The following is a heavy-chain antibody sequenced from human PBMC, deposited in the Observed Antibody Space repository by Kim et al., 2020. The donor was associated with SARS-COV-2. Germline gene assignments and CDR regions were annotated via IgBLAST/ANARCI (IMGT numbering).Heavy chain of an antibody. V-gene: IGHV3-23*01. Sequence: GDAVKDRFTISRDKSRDTLFLQMNSLRAEDTAIYYCAKHPTASCYTGLDYWGQGTLVTVSS. J-gene: IGHJ4*02. D-gene: IGHD2-2*02. CDR3: AKHPTASCYTGLDY.